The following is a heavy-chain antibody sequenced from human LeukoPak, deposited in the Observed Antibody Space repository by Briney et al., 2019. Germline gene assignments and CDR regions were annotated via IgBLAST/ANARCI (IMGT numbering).Heavy chain of an antibody. CDR2: ISYDGSNK. CDR1: GFTFSSYG. V-gene: IGHV3-30*18. CDR3: AKDYLFQYGSGSYYPYCGLDV. D-gene: IGHD3-10*01. J-gene: IGHJ6*04. Sequence: GRSLRLSCAASGFTFSSYGMHWVRQAPGKGLEWVAVISYDGSNKYYADSVKGRFTISRDNPKNTLYLQMNSLRAEDTAVYYCAKDYLFQYGSGSYYPYCGLDVWGKGTTVTVSS.